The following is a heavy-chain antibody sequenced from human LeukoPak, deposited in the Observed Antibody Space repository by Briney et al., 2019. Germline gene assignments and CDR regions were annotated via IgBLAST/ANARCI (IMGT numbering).Heavy chain of an antibody. CDR1: GGSFSGYY. Sequence: SETLSLTCAVYGGSFSGYYWSWIRQPPGKGLEWIGEINHSGSTNYNPSLKSRVTISVDTSKNQFSLKLSSVTAADTAVYYCVMGRNYYGMDVWGQGTTVAVSS. CDR2: INHSGST. J-gene: IGHJ6*02. V-gene: IGHV4-34*01. D-gene: IGHD3-10*01. CDR3: VMGRNYYGMDV.